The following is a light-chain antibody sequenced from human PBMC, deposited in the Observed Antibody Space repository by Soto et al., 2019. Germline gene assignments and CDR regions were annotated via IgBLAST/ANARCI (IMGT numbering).Light chain of an antibody. CDR1: QTFSSH. J-gene: IGKJ5*01. CDR2: DAS. CDR3: QQRSNWHPVIT. Sequence: EIVLTQSPATLSLSPGDRATLSCRASQTFSSHLAWYQQKPGQAPRLLIYDASKRATGIPARFSGRGSGTDFTLTIRSLEPEDFAVYSWQQRSNWHPVITFGQGTRLEIK. V-gene: IGKV3-11*01.